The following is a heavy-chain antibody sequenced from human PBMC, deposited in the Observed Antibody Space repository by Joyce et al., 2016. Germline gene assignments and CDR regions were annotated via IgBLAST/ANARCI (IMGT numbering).Heavy chain of an antibody. CDR1: GYTFTRNY. V-gene: IGHV1-46*01. D-gene: IGHD6-19*01. J-gene: IGHJ4*02. CDR2: IDPSDGST. CDR3: ARAHSSDWSDY. Sequence: QVQLVQSGAEVKKPGASVKVSCKASGYTFTRNYIHLVRQAPGQGLEWMGVIDPSDGSTGYAQKFQGRVTMTMDTSTSTVYMELSSLRSEDTAVYYCARAHSSDWSDYWGQGTLVTVSS.